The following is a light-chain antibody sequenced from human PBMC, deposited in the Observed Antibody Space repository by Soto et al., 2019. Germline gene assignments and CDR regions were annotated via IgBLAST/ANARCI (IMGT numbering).Light chain of an antibody. Sequence: EIVMTQSPATLSVSPGERATLSCRASQSVSSNLAWYQQKPGQAPRLLIYGASTRATGIPARFSGSGSGTEFTLTISSLQSEDFAVYYWQQYNNFFTFGPGTKVDIK. V-gene: IGKV3-15*01. J-gene: IGKJ3*01. CDR3: QQYNNFFT. CDR1: QSVSSN. CDR2: GAS.